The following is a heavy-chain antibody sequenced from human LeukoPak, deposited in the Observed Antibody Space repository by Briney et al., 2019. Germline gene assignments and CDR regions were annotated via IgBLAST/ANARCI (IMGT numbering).Heavy chain of an antibody. Sequence: PGGSLRLSCAASGFTFSSYSMNWVRQAPGKGLEWVSYISSSSSTIYYADSVKGRFTTSRDNAKNSLYLQMNSLRAEDTAVYYCAREGQLWVVDWYFDLWGRGTLVTVSS. CDR1: GFTFSSYS. D-gene: IGHD5-18*01. V-gene: IGHV3-48*01. CDR3: AREGQLWVVDWYFDL. J-gene: IGHJ2*01. CDR2: ISSSSSTI.